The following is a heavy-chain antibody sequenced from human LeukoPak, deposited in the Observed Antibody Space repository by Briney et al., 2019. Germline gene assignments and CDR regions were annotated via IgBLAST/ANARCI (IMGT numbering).Heavy chain of an antibody. Sequence: GGSLRLSCTASGFTFSSYGMSWVRQAPGKGLDWVSAVSSGGNSNYADSVKGRFTISRDNSQNTLYLQMNSPRAADTAVYYCAKDQVGVHYNWGQGTLVTVSS. D-gene: IGHD1-26*01. J-gene: IGHJ4*02. CDR2: VSSGGNS. CDR1: GFTFSSYG. CDR3: AKDQVGVHYN. V-gene: IGHV3-23*01.